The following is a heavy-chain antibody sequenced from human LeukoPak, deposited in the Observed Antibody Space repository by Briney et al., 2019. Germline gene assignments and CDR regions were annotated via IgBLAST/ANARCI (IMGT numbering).Heavy chain of an antibody. CDR2: INPNGGDT. CDR3: ARDRRNWNYSDY. V-gene: IGHV1-2*02. CDR1: RYTFTDSY. D-gene: IGHD1-1*01. J-gene: IGHJ4*02. Sequence: ASVKVSCKASRYTFTDSYMHWVRQAPGQGLEWMGWINPNGGDTNYAQKFQGRVTMTRGTSISTAYMELSRLRSDDTAVYYCARDRRNWNYSDYWGQGTLVTVSS.